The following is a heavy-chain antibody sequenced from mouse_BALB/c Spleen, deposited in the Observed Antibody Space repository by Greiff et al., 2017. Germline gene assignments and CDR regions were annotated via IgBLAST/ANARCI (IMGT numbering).Heavy chain of an antibody. CDR2: ILPGSGST. Sequence: QVQLQQSGAELMKPGASVKISCKATGYTFSSYWIEWVKQRPGHGLEWIGEILPGSGSTNYNEKFKGKATFTADTSSNTAYMQLSSLTSEDSAVYYCARYGYDGGYAMDYWGQGTSVTVSS. V-gene: IGHV1-9*01. CDR3: ARYGYDGGYAMDY. D-gene: IGHD2-2*01. J-gene: IGHJ4*01. CDR1: GYTFSSYW.